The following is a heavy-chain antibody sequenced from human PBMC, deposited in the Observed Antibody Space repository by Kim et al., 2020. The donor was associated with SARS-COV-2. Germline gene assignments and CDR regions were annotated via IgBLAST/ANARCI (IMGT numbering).Heavy chain of an antibody. J-gene: IGHJ3*02. CDR3: ARDLRAGDQLVNDAFDI. CDR2: ISSSSSTI. CDR1: GFTFSSYS. D-gene: IGHD2-2*01. Sequence: GGSLRLSCAASGFTFSSYSINWVRQAPGKGLEWVSYISSSSSTINYADAVKGRLTISRNNAKNSLYLQMNSLRDEETAVYYFARDLRAGDQLVNDAFDIWGQGTMVNVSS. V-gene: IGHV3-48*02.